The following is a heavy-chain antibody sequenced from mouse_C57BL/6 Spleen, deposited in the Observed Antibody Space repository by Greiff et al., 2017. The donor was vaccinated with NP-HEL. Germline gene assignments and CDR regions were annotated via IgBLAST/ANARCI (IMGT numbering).Heavy chain of an antibody. CDR2: ISSGSSTI. Sequence: EVQLVESGGGLVKPGGSLKLSCAASGFTFSDYGMHWVRQAPEKGLEWVAYISSGSSTIYYADTVKGRFTISRDNAKNTLFLQMTSLRSEDTAMYYCARPIITTVVAIDYWGQGTTLTVSS. CDR3: ARPIITTVVAIDY. J-gene: IGHJ2*01. D-gene: IGHD1-1*01. V-gene: IGHV5-17*01. CDR1: GFTFSDYG.